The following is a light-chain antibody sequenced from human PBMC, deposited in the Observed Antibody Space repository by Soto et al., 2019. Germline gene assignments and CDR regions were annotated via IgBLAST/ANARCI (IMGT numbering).Light chain of an antibody. V-gene: IGKV1-27*01. CDR2: AAS. J-gene: IGKJ1*01. CDR3: QSYTGAPWT. CDR1: QGISTY. Sequence: DIQMTQSPSSLSASVGDRVTITCRASQGISTYLVWYQQKPGTVPKLLIFAASTLPSGVPSRFSGSGSWTDFPLTIRSLQPEDVATYYCQSYTGAPWTFGQGTKVEI.